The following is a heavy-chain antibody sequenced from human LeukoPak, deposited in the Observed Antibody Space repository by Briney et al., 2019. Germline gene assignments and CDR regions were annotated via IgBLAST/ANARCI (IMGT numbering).Heavy chain of an antibody. V-gene: IGHV3-53*01. J-gene: IGHJ4*02. D-gene: IGHD3-22*01. CDR1: GFTVSSNY. CDR3: ARLDDSSGYYHYFDY. Sequence: GGSLRLSCAVSGFTVSSNYMSWVRQAPGKGLEWVSVIYSGGSTYYADSVKGRFTISRDNSKNTLYLQMNSLRAEDTAVYYCARLDDSSGYYHYFDYWGQGTLVTVSS. CDR2: IYSGGST.